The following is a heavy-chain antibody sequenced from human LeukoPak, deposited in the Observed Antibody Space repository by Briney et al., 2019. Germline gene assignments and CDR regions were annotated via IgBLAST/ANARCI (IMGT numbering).Heavy chain of an antibody. CDR3: ARVSRVGGAIDY. CDR1: GGTFSSYA. D-gene: IGHD1-26*01. J-gene: IGHJ4*02. Sequence: SVKVSCKASGGTFSSYAISWVRQAPGQGGEWMGGIIPIFGTANYAQKFQGRVTITADESTSTAYMELSSLRSEDTAVYYCARVSRVGGAIDYWGQGTLVTVSS. CDR2: IIPIFGTA. V-gene: IGHV1-69*13.